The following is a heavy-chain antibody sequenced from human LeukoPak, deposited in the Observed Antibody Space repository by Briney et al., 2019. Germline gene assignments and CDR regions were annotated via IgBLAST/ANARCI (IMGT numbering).Heavy chain of an antibody. J-gene: IGHJ4*02. CDR2: ISWNSGSI. D-gene: IGHD3-22*01. CDR3: AKGGDYYDSSGYDYYFDY. CDR1: GFTFDDYA. V-gene: IGHV3-9*01. Sequence: GGSLRLSCAASGFTFDDYAMHWVRQAPGKGLEWVSGISWNSGSIGYADSVKGRFTISRDNAKNSLYLQMNSLRAEDTALYYCAKGGDYYDSSGYDYYFDYWGQGTLVTVSS.